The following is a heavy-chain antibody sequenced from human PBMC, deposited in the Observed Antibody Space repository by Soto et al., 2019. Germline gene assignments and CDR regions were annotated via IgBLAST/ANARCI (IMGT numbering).Heavy chain of an antibody. J-gene: IGHJ4*02. Sequence: EVQLVESGGGLVQPGGSLRLSCAASGFTFNNYYTVWVRQAPGRGLEWVANINQDGSAKYYVDSVKGRFTISRDNAKSSLYLQINSLRAEDTATYYCGRGFGGTHWGQGSLVTVSS. CDR3: GRGFGGTH. CDR1: GFTFNNYY. CDR2: INQDGSAK. V-gene: IGHV3-7*05. D-gene: IGHD2-15*01.